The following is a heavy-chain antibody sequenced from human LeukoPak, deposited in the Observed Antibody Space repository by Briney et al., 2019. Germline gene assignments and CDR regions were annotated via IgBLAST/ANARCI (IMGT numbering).Heavy chain of an antibody. CDR2: INPSGGST. CDR1: GYTFTTYY. D-gene: IGHD3-10*01. J-gene: IGHJ4*02. V-gene: IGHV1-46*01. Sequence: GASVKVSCKASGYTFTTYYIHWVRQAPGQGLEWMGVINPSGGSTTYAQRFQGRVTMTRDTSTSTVYMELSSLRSEDTAVYYCVAGFGSGSYYNYFDYWGQGTLVTVSS. CDR3: VAGFGSGSYYNYFDY.